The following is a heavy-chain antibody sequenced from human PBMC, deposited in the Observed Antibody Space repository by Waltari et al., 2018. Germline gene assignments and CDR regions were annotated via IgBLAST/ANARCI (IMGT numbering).Heavy chain of an antibody. CDR1: GFHFSSYY. CDR2: INQDGSET. J-gene: IGHJ4*02. D-gene: IGHD5-12*01. Sequence: DERLEAYDGGLVQPAGSMRLSCVGSGFHFSSYYLGWVRQFPRNRLEWVANINQDGSETYYVDSVKGRFTISRDNAKNSLFLQMSGLAAGDTAVYYCASGYNHPLGYWVQGTLVSVSS. CDR3: ASGYNHPLGY. V-gene: IGHV3-7*01.